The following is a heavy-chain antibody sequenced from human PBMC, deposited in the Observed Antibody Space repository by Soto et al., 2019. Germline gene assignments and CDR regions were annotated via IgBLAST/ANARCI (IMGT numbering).Heavy chain of an antibody. Sequence: QVQLQESGPGLVKPSQTLSLTCTVSGGSISSDEYYWSWIRQPPGKTLEWIGYIYHSGSTDYNPSLNSRVSMSVEKSKNQYSLKLTSVTAADTAVYYCASDFGYNCIGGSCSSEDYWGQGTLVTVSS. CDR3: ASDFGYNCIGGSCSSEDY. V-gene: IGHV4-30-4*01. J-gene: IGHJ4*02. CDR2: IYHSGST. D-gene: IGHD2-15*01. CDR1: GGSISSDEYY.